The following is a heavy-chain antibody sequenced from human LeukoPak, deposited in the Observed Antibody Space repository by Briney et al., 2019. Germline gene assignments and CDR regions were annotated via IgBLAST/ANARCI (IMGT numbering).Heavy chain of an antibody. J-gene: IGHJ4*02. D-gene: IGHD5-12*01. CDR1: GGSISSGDYY. V-gene: IGHV4-30-4*01. CDR2: IYYSGST. CDR3: ARAGRGGYVEFDY. Sequence: SETLSLTCTVSGGSISSGDYYWSWIRQPPGKGLEWIGYIYYSGSTYYNPSLKSRVTISVDTSKNQFSLKLSSVTAADTAVYYCARAGRGGYVEFDYWGQGTLVTVSS.